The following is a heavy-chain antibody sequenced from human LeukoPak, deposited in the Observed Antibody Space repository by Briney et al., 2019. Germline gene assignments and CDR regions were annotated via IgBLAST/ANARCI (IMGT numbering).Heavy chain of an antibody. CDR1: GGSFSGYY. J-gene: IGHJ6*03. CDR2: INHSGST. D-gene: IGHD3-10*01. V-gene: IGHV4-34*01. Sequence: SETLSLTCAVYGGSFSGYYWSWIRQPPGKGLEWIGEINHSGSTNYNPSLKSRVTISVDTSKNQFSLKLSSVTAADTAVYYCARGRLGITMVRGVPRRMAYMDVWGKGTTVTVSS. CDR3: ARGRLGITMVRGVPRRMAYMDV.